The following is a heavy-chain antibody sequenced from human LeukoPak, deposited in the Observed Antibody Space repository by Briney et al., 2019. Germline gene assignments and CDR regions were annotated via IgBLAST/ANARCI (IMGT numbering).Heavy chain of an antibody. CDR2: DYYSGST. CDR1: GFIFSDYY. D-gene: IGHD4-11*01. Sequence: GSLRLSCAASGFIFSDYYMSWIRQPPGKGLGWIGYDYYSGSTNYNPSLKSRVTISLDTSRNQFSLKLSSVTAADTAVYYCARSYSAEDAFDIWGQGAMVTVSS. V-gene: IGHV4-59*01. CDR3: ARSYSAEDAFDI. J-gene: IGHJ3*02.